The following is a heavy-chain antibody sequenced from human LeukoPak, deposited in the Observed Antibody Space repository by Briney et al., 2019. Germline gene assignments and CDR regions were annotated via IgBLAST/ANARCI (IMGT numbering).Heavy chain of an antibody. CDR2: ISGSGGST. CDR1: GFTFSSYA. D-gene: IGHD4-23*01. Sequence: GGSLRLSCAASGFTFSSYAMSWVRQAPGKGLEWVSSISGSGGSTYYAASVRGRFTVSRDNSRNTLALQMNSLRAEDTAVYYCAGSPTVDAAFDIWGQGTMVTVSS. J-gene: IGHJ3*02. CDR3: AGSPTVDAAFDI. V-gene: IGHV3-23*01.